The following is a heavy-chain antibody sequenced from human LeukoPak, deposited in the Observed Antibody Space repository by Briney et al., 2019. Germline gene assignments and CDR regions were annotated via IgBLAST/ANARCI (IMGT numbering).Heavy chain of an antibody. CDR3: ARSYGRWLQLIFSY. CDR2: INPNSGGT. CDR1: GYTFTGYY. D-gene: IGHD5-24*01. Sequence: GASVKVSCKASGYTFTGYYMHWVRQAPGQGLEWMGWINPNSGGTNYAQKFQGRVTMTRDTSISTAYMELSRLRSDDTAVYYCARSYGRWLQLIFSYWGQGTLVTVSS. V-gene: IGHV1-2*02. J-gene: IGHJ4*02.